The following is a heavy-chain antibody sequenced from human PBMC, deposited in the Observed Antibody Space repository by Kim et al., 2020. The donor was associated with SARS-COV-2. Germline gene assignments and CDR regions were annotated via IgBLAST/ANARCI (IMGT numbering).Heavy chain of an antibody. Sequence: ASVKVSCKASGYSFTKYAIHWLRQAPGQRPEWLGWITAVSGSTRYSQTLQDRVTITRDTSATTVYMALSSLRSEDTGVYFCARGRSPLFDYWGQGTLVTVSS. CDR2: ITAVSGST. CDR3: ARGRSPLFDY. CDR1: GYSFTKYA. V-gene: IGHV1-3*01. J-gene: IGHJ4*02.